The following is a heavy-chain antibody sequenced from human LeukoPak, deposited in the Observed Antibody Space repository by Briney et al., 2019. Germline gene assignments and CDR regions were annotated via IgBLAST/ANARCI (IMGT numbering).Heavy chain of an antibody. V-gene: IGHV4-38-2*02. J-gene: IGHJ4*02. CDR3: ARDRGIVGATTLDY. Sequence: SETLSLTCTVSGYSISSGYYWGWIRQPPGKGLEWIGSIYHSGSTYYNPSLKSRVTISVDTSKNQFSLKLSSLTAADTAVYYCARDRGIVGATTLDYWGQGTLVTVSS. CDR2: IYHSGST. D-gene: IGHD1-26*01. CDR1: GYSISSGYY.